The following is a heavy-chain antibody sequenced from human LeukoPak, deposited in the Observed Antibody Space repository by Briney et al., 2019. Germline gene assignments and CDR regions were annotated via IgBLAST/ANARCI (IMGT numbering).Heavy chain of an antibody. J-gene: IGHJ3*01. CDR3: AKARIAAAGTGAFDV. V-gene: IGHV3-23*01. CDR2: FSATDGSA. D-gene: IGHD6-13*01. Sequence: GGSLRLSCAASGFTVSSYGMTWVRLAPGKGLEWVSAFSATDGSAQYAESVKGRFTISRDNSKNSLYLQMNSLRVEDTAVYYCAKARIAAAGTGAFDVWGQGTMVTVSS. CDR1: GFTVSSYG.